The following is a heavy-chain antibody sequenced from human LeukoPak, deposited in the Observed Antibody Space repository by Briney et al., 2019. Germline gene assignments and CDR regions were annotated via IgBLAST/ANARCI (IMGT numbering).Heavy chain of an antibody. D-gene: IGHD3-9*01. J-gene: IGHJ4*02. CDR1: GFTFSSYG. CDR3: AKDSVLRYFDWLSFIDY. Sequence: PPGSLRLSCAASGFTFSSYGMHWGRHAPAKGLGWVSVISYDGSNKYYSDSVKGRFAISRDNSNNTLYLQMNSLRAEDTAVYYCAKDSVLRYFDWLSFIDYWGQGTLVSVSS. V-gene: IGHV3-30*18. CDR2: ISYDGSNK.